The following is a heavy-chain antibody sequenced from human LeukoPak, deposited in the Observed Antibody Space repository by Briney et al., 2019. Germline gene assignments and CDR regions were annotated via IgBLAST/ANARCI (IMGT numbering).Heavy chain of an antibody. D-gene: IGHD3-10*02. CDR2: INRDGSTT. V-gene: IGHV3-74*01. Sequence: GGSLRLSCAASGFTFSSYWMHWVRQGPGKGLVWVSRINRDGSTTTYADSVTGRFTISRDNAKNTLYLQMNSLRAEDTAVYYCAELGITMIGGVWGKGTTVTISS. CDR1: GFTFSSYW. CDR3: AELGITMIGGV. J-gene: IGHJ6*04.